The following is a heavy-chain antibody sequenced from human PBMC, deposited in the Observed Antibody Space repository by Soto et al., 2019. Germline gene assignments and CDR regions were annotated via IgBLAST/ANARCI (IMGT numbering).Heavy chain of an antibody. D-gene: IGHD3-16*01. CDR3: ARVFGYYMDV. J-gene: IGHJ6*03. Sequence: SETLSLTCTVSGGYISSYYWSWIRQPPGKGLEWIGYIYYSGSTNYNPSLKSRVTISVDTSKNQFSLKLSSVTAADTAVYYCARVFGYYMDVWGKGTTVTVSS. CDR1: GGYISSYY. V-gene: IGHV4-59*01. CDR2: IYYSGST.